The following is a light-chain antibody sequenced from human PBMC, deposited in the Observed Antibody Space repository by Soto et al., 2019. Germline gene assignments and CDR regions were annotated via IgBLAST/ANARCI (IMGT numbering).Light chain of an antibody. J-gene: IGKJ1*01. Sequence: EVVVTQSPDTLSLSPGETATLSCRASQSVSSSVAWYQHKPGQSPRLVVYSGDKRAPGIPPRFSGSGSGTDFTLTISSLESDDFAIYYCQQRYSWLRAFGPGTEVEVK. V-gene: IGKV3-11*01. CDR2: SGD. CDR1: QSVSSS. CDR3: QQRYSWLRA.